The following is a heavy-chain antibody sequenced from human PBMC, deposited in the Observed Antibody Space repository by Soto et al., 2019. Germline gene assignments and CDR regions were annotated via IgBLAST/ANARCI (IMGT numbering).Heavy chain of an antibody. D-gene: IGHD3-10*01. J-gene: IGHJ6*02. CDR3: TGPMVRGVITYYYYGMDV. V-gene: IGHV3-23*01. CDR1: GFIFSSYA. CDR2: ISGSGGNK. Sequence: PGGSLRLSCAASGFIFSSYAMSWVRQAPGKGLEWVAAISGSGGNKYYADSVKGRFTISRDNSKNTLYLQMNSLRAEDTAVYYCTGPMVRGVITYYYYGMDVWGQGTTVTVSS.